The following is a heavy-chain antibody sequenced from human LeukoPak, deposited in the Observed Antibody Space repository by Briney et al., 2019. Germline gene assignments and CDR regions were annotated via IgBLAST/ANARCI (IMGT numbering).Heavy chain of an antibody. J-gene: IGHJ5*02. Sequence: GGSLRLSCLTSGFTFSTNAMSWVRQAPGKGLEWISGISGSGASTYYADSVTGRFTISRDNAKNTVYLQMNSLRAEDTAVYYCATDDKYAPSSWGQGTLVTVSS. D-gene: IGHD2-2*01. CDR1: GFTFSTNA. CDR3: ATDDKYAPSS. V-gene: IGHV3-23*01. CDR2: ISGSGAST.